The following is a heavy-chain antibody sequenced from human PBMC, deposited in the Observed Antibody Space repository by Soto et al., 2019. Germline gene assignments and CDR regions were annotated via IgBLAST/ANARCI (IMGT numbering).Heavy chain of an antibody. CDR1: GFTFSSYA. V-gene: IGHV3-30-3*01. J-gene: IGHJ4*02. Sequence: QVQLVESGGGVVQPGRSLRLSCAASGFTFSSYAMHWVRQAPGKGLEWVAVISYDGNSKSYADSVKGRFTISRDISKNTLYLQMNSLRAEDTAVYYCARDRSGYRDRRADFFDYWGLGTLVTVSS. CDR2: ISYDGNSK. CDR3: ARDRSGYRDRRADFFDY. D-gene: IGHD5-12*01.